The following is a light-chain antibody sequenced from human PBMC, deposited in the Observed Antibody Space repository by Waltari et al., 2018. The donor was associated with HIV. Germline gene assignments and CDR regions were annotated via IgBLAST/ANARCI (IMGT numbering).Light chain of an antibody. CDR1: SSNIGNDN. V-gene: IGLV1-47*01. J-gene: IGLJ1*01. CDR3: GGWDASMSAYV. Sequence: QSVLTPPPSASGTPGQRVTISCSGSSSNIGNDNLYWYQPLTGTAPKLLIYKNYQRPSGVPDRFSGSKSGTSASLAISGLRSEDEADYYCGGWDASMSAYVFGTGTKVTIL. CDR2: KNY.